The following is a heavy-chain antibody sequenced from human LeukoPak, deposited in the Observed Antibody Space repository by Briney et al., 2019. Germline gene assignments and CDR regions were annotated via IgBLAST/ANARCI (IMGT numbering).Heavy chain of an antibody. V-gene: IGHV1-69*13. CDR2: IIPRFGTT. D-gene: IGHD3-22*01. J-gene: IGHJ4*02. CDR3: ARGRGHNDDSSGYYLRPLDY. CDR1: GGTFTSYT. Sequence: SVKVSCKASGGTFTSYTFSWLRQAPGQGLEWMGGIIPRFGTTNIARKFQDRVTITADESTRTVSMELSSLRSEDTALYYCARGRGHNDDSSGYYLRPLDYWGQGTLVTVSS.